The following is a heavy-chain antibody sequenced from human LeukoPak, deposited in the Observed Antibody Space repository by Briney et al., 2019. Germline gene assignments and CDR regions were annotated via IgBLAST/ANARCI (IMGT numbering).Heavy chain of an antibody. D-gene: IGHD6-6*01. CDR3: AKGSAAARPYYFDY. CDR2: ITGSSDST. V-gene: IGHV3-23*01. Sequence: PGGSLRLSCVGSGFTFRTYSMSWVRQAPGKGLEWVSAITGSSDSTYYADSVKGRFTISRDNSMNTLYLQMNSLRAEDTAVYYCAKGSAAARPYYFDYWGQGTLVTVSS. CDR1: GFTFRTYS. J-gene: IGHJ4*02.